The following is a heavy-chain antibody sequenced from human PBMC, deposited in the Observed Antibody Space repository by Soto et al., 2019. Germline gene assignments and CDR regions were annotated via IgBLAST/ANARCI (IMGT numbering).Heavy chain of an antibody. V-gene: IGHV4-34*01. CDR2: INHSGST. Sequence: PSETLSLTCAVYGGSFSGYYWSWIRQPPGKGLEWIGEINHSGSTNYNPSLKSRVTISVDTSKNQFSLKLSSVTAADTAVYYCAREGITMVRGVRGWWFAPWGQGTLVTVSS. CDR1: GGSFSGYY. J-gene: IGHJ5*02. D-gene: IGHD3-10*01. CDR3: AREGITMVRGVRGWWFAP.